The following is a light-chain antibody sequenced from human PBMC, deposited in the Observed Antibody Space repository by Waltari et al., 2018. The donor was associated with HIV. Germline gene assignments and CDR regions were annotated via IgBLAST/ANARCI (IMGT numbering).Light chain of an antibody. Sequence: QSALTQPRSVSGSPGPSVTISCTGTSPDVGGYNYVSWYQQHPGKVPKLLIYDVSKRPSGVPDRFSGSKSGNTASLTISGLQAEDEADYYCCSYAGSYTWVFGGGTKLTVL. CDR3: CSYAGSYTWV. CDR2: DVS. V-gene: IGLV2-11*01. CDR1: SPDVGGYNY. J-gene: IGLJ3*02.